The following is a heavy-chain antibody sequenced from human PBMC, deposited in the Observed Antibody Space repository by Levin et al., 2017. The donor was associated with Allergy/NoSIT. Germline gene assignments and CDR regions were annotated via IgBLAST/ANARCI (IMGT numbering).Heavy chain of an antibody. CDR2: ISGSGGST. V-gene: IGHV3-23*01. J-gene: IGHJ4*02. D-gene: IGHD3-10*01. CDR3: AKDTGIYYGSGSYWDY. CDR1: GFTFSSYA. Sequence: GGSLRLSCAASGFTFSSYAMSWVRQAPGKGLEWVSAISGSGGSTYYADSVKGRFTISRDNSKNTLYLQMNSLRAEDTAVYYCAKDTGIYYGSGSYWDYWGQGTLVTVSS.